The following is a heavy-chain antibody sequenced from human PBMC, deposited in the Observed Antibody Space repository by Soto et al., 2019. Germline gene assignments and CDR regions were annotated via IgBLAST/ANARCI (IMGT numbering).Heavy chain of an antibody. V-gene: IGHV3-30*18. CDR2: ISYDGSYQ. J-gene: IGHJ4*02. CDR1: GFIFSRYG. D-gene: IGHD1-26*01. CDR3: AKGGEVGGVLGDH. Sequence: QGQLVESGGGVVQPGTSLRLSCEASGFIFSRYGMHWVRQAPGKGLEWVAVISYDGSYQYYADSVQGRLTITRDNSMNTLNMQLNSLRREDTAVYYCAKGGEVGGVLGDHWGQGTLVTVSS.